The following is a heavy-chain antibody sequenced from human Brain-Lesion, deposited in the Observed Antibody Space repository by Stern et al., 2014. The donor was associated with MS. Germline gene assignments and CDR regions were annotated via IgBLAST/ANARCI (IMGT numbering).Heavy chain of an antibody. J-gene: IGHJ6*02. CDR1: GFAFSSYW. D-gene: IGHD2-15*01. V-gene: IGHV3-7*01. CDR2: IKQDGSEE. CDR3: ARDCSGGSCYQTYYYYGMDV. Sequence: EVQLEESGGGLVQPGGSLRLSCAAPGFAFSSYWMSWVRQAPGKGLEWVATIKQDGSEEHYVDSVKGRFTISRDNAKKSLYLQMNSLRAEDTAVYYCARDCSGGSCYQTYYYYGMDVWGQGTTVTVSS.